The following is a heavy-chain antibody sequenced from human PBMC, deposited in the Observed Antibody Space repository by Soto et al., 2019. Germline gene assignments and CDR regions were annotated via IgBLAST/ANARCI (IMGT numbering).Heavy chain of an antibody. D-gene: IGHD3-10*01. CDR2: IYYSGST. CDR1: GGSICSYY. Sequence: SETMSLTCTVSGGSICSYYWSWIRQPPGKGLEWIGYIYYSGSTNYNPSLKSRVTISVDTSKNQFSLKLSSVTAADTAVYYCARAPRGNYGYPSYFDYWGQGTLVTVSS. V-gene: IGHV4-59*01. J-gene: IGHJ4*02. CDR3: ARAPRGNYGYPSYFDY.